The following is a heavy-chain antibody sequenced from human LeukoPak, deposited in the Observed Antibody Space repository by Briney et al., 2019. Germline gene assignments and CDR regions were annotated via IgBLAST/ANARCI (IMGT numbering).Heavy chain of an antibody. J-gene: IGHJ6*03. D-gene: IGHD6-19*01. Sequence: GGSLRLSCAASGFTFSSYSMNWVRQAPGKGLEWVSYISSSSSTIYCADSVKGRFTISRDNAKNSLYLQMNSLRDEDTAVYYCARDYLGSGWPYYYYYMDVWGKGTTVTVSS. CDR1: GFTFSSYS. CDR2: ISSSSSTI. V-gene: IGHV3-48*02. CDR3: ARDYLGSGWPYYYYYMDV.